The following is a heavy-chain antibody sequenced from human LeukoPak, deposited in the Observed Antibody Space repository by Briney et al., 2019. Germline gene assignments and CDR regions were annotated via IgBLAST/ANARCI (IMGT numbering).Heavy chain of an antibody. D-gene: IGHD3-22*01. CDR3: ARHMDYYDRSGFYFDI. V-gene: IGHV4-59*08. Sequence: NPSETLSPTCTVSGGSISSYYWSWIRQPPGKGLEWIGYIYYSGSTNYNPSLKSRVTISVDTSKNQFSLKLSSVTAADTAVYYCARHMDYYDRSGFYFDIWGQGTMVTVSS. CDR2: IYYSGST. CDR1: GGSISSYY. J-gene: IGHJ3*02.